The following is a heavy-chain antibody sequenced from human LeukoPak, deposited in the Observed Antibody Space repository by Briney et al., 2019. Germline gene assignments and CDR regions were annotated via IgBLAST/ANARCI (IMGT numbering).Heavy chain of an antibody. CDR1: GGTFSSYA. J-gene: IGHJ4*02. CDR3: AREEAARPFDY. V-gene: IGHV1-69*04. CDR2: IIPISGIA. D-gene: IGHD6-6*01. Sequence: SVKVSCKASGGTFSSYAISWVRQAPGQGLEWMGRIIPISGIANYAQKFQGRVTITADKSTSTAYMELSSLRSEDTAVYYCAREEAARPFDYWGQGTLVTVSS.